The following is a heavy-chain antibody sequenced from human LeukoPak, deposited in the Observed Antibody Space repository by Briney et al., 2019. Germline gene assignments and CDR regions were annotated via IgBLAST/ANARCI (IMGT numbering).Heavy chain of an antibody. D-gene: IGHD1-1*01. CDR2: IVGSSSTI. Sequence: GGSLRLSCAASGFSFSIYSMNWVRQAPGKGLEWVSYIVGSSSTIYYADSVKGRFTISRDNAKNSLYLQMDSLRAEDTAVYYCATDSPETAAFDYWGQGTLVTVSS. CDR3: ATDSPETAAFDY. J-gene: IGHJ4*02. CDR1: GFSFSIYS. V-gene: IGHV3-48*04.